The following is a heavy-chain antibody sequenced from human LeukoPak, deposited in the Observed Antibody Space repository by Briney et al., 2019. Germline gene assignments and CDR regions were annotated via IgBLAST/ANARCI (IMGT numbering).Heavy chain of an antibody. D-gene: IGHD2-2*01. CDR2: ISAYNGNT. CDR1: GYTFTSYG. J-gene: IGHJ6*03. Sequence: ASVKVSCKASGYTFTSYGISWVRQAPGQGLEWMGWISAYNGNTNYAQKLQGRVAMTTDTSTSTAYMELRSLRSDDTAVYYCARAGGDIVVVPAAIQFYYYYYMDVWGKGTTVTVSS. V-gene: IGHV1-18*01. CDR3: ARAGGDIVVVPAAIQFYYYYYMDV.